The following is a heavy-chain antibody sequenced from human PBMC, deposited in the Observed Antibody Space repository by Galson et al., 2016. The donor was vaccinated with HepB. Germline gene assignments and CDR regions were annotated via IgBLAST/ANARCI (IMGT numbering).Heavy chain of an antibody. CDR1: GFTFSRYG. CDR3: ASDHGGNPGSDY. Sequence: SLRLSSAASGFTFSRYGMHWVRQAPGKGLEWVAVILYDGSKKYYADSVKGRFTISRDNAKNSLYLQMHSLRTEDTALYYCASDHGGNPGSDYWGQGTLVTVSS. V-gene: IGHV3-33*01. D-gene: IGHD4-23*01. CDR2: ILYDGSKK. J-gene: IGHJ4*02.